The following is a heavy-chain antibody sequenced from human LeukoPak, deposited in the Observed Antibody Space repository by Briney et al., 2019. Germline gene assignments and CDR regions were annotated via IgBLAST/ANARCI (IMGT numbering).Heavy chain of an antibody. CDR1: GFTFSNYW. CDR3: AAAVAAAPGAY. CDR2: INSGGSST. V-gene: IGHV3-74*01. J-gene: IGHJ4*02. Sequence: GGSLRLSCAAAGFTFSNYWMNWVRQAPGEGLVWISRINSGGSSTYYADSVKGRFNISRDDAKNTLYLQMNSLRAEDTAVYYCAAAVAAAPGAYWGQGTLVTVSS. D-gene: IGHD6-13*01.